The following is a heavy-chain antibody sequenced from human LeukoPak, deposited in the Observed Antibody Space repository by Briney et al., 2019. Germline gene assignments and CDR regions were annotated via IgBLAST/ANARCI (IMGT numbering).Heavy chain of an antibody. D-gene: IGHD6-13*01. Sequence: GGSLRLSCAASGFTFGSYAMSWVRQAPGKGLEWVSAISGSGGSTYYADSVKGRFTISRDNSKNTLYLQMNSLRAEDTAVYYCAKAYSSSWYGGSSDYWGQGTLVTVSS. CDR3: AKAYSSSWYGGSSDY. V-gene: IGHV3-23*01. CDR1: GFTFGSYA. J-gene: IGHJ4*02. CDR2: ISGSGGST.